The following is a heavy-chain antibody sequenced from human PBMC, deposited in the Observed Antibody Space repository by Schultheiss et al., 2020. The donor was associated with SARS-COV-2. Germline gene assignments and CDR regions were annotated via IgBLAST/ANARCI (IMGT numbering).Heavy chain of an antibody. Sequence: GGSLRLSCAASGFTFSSYAMHWVRQAPGKGLEWVAVISYDGSNKYYADSVKGRFTISRDNSKNTLYLQMNSLRAEDTAVYYCARAIDAYYDFWSGPEDWGEGTLVTVSS. CDR3: ARAIDAYYDFWSGPED. CDR1: GFTFSSYA. J-gene: IGHJ4*02. D-gene: IGHD3-3*01. V-gene: IGHV3-30*04. CDR2: ISYDGSNK.